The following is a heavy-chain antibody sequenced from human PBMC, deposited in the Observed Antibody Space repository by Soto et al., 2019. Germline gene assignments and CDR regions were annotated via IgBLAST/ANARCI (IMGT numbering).Heavy chain of an antibody. CDR1: GFTFSSYS. CDR2: ISSSSSYI. V-gene: IGHV3-21*01. J-gene: IGHJ4*02. Sequence: EVQLVESGGGLVKPGGSLRLSCAASGFTFSSYSMNWVRQAPGKGLEWVSSISSSSSYIYYADSVKGRFTISRDNAKNSLYLQMNSLRAEDTAVYYCARVDYYGSGSYSSDYWGQGTLVTVSS. CDR3: ARVDYYGSGSYSSDY. D-gene: IGHD3-10*01.